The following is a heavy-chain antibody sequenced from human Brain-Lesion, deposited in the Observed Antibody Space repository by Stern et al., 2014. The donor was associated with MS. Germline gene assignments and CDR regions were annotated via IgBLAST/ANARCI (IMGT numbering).Heavy chain of an antibody. CDR1: GGSVSSTSYA. Sequence: VQLLESGPGLVKPSETLSLTCTVAGGSVSSTSYALAWIRQPPGKGLEWIGTIFYSGHTYYSPSLQSRLTISLDTSKNQLSLQRGSGPAADTAVYYCAGEEDIRYCSGGSCTGNWFDPWGQGTLVTVSS. CDR3: AGEEDIRYCSGGSCTGNWFDP. J-gene: IGHJ5*02. CDR2: IFYSGHT. D-gene: IGHD2-15*01. V-gene: IGHV4-39*01.